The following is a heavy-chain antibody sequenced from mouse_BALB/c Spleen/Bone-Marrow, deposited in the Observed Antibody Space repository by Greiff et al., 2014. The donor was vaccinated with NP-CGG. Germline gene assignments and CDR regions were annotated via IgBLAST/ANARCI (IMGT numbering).Heavy chain of an antibody. Sequence: QVQLQQPGAELMKPGASVKISCKATGYTFSTYWIAWVKERPGHGLEWIGEILPGISTNYNEKFEGKATFTADTSPNTTYMQLSSLTSEDSAVYYCAREDYGNYAWFAYWGQGTLVTVSA. J-gene: IGHJ3*01. CDR2: ILPGIST. V-gene: IGHV1-9*01. CDR3: AREDYGNYAWFAY. D-gene: IGHD2-1*01. CDR1: GYTFSTYW.